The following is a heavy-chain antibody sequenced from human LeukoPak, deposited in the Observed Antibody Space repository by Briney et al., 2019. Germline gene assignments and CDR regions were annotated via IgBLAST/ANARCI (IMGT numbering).Heavy chain of an antibody. CDR2: FSGSGGTT. Sequence: QPGGSLRLSCAASGFTFSSYAMNWVRQARGRGLEWVSGFSGSGGTTYYADSVKGRFTISRDNSKNTLYLQMNSLRAEDTAVYYCANGNRCTSPNCLGYYYFYMDVWGKGTTVTVSS. CDR3: ANGNRCTSPNCLGYYYFYMDV. V-gene: IGHV3-23*01. D-gene: IGHD2-8*01. J-gene: IGHJ6*03. CDR1: GFTFSSYA.